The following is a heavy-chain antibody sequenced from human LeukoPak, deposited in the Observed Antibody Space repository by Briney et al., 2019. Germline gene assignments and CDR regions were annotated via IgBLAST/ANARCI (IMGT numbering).Heavy chain of an antibody. CDR1: GFTFSSYA. V-gene: IGHV3-23*01. Sequence: GGSLRLSCAASGFTFSSYAMSWVRQAPGKGLEWVSAISGSGGSTYYADSVKGRFTISRDNSKNTLYLQMNSLRAEDTAVYYCAKDLNYYGSGSSFDYWGQGTLVTVSS. D-gene: IGHD3-10*01. CDR2: ISGSGGST. J-gene: IGHJ4*02. CDR3: AKDLNYYGSGSSFDY.